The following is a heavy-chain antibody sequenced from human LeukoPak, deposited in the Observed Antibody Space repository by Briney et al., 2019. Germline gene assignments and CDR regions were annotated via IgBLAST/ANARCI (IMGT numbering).Heavy chain of an antibody. CDR3: AKDLLGVAAGNY. CDR2: ISGSGGDT. V-gene: IGHV3-23*01. J-gene: IGHJ4*02. Sequence: GGTLRLSCAASGLTFSSHGMSWVRQGPGKGLEWVSGISGSGGDTYYADSVKGRFTISRDNSKSTLYLQMNSLRAEDTAVYSCAKDLLGVAAGNYWGQGTLVTVSS. CDR1: GLTFSSHG. D-gene: IGHD6-13*01.